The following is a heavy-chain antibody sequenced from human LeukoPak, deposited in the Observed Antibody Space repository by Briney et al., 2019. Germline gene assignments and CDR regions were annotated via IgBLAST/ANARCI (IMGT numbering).Heavy chain of an antibody. CDR3: ARHTSSGWYDY. Sequence: SETLSLTCAVYGGSFSGYYWSWIRQPPGKGLEWIGEINHSGSTNYNPSLKSRVTISVDTSKNQFSLKLSSVTAADTAVYYCARHTSSGWYDYWGQGTLVTVSS. D-gene: IGHD6-19*01. J-gene: IGHJ4*02. V-gene: IGHV4-34*01. CDR1: GGSFSGYY. CDR2: INHSGST.